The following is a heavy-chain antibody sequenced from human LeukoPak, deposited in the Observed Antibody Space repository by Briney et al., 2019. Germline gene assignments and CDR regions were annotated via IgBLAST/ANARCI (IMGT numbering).Heavy chain of an antibody. CDR3: ARHYIAAGGGDAFDI. D-gene: IGHD6-13*01. V-gene: IGHV4-59*08. CDR2: IYYSGGT. CDR1: GGSMRSYY. J-gene: IGHJ3*02. Sequence: SETLSLTCTVSGGSMRSYYWSWIRQPAGKGLEWTGYIYYSGGTYYNPSLKSRVAISVDTSKNQFSLKLSSVTAADTAIYYCARHYIAAGGGDAFDIWGQGTMVIVSS.